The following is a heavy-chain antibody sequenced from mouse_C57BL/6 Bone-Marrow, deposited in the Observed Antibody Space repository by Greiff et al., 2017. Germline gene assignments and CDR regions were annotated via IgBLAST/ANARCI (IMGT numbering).Heavy chain of an antibody. J-gene: IGHJ3*01. CDR3: ARLRYSFAY. D-gene: IGHD1-1*01. CDR2: IYPRSGNT. CDR1: GYTFTSYG. Sequence: QVQLQQSGAELARPGASVKLSCKASGYTFTSYGISWVKQRTGQGLEWIGEIYPRSGNTYYNEKFKGKATLTADKSSSTAYMELRSLTSEDSAVYFFARLRYSFAYWGQGTLVTVSA. V-gene: IGHV1-81*01.